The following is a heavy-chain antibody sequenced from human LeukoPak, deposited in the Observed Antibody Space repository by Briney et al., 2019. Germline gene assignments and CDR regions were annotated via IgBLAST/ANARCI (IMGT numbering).Heavy chain of an antibody. Sequence: PGGSLRLSCAASGFTFSSYAMSWVRQAPGKGLEWVSAISGSGGSTYYADSVKGRFTISRDNSKNTLHLQMNSLRAEDTAVYYCAKDRSGWDYTTFDYWGQGTLVTVSS. CDR3: AKDRSGWDYTTFDY. V-gene: IGHV3-23*01. CDR2: ISGSGGST. D-gene: IGHD6-19*01. J-gene: IGHJ4*02. CDR1: GFTFSSYA.